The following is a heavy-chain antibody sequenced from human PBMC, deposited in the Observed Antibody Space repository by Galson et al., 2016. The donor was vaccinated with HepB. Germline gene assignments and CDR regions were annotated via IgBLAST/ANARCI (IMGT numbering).Heavy chain of an antibody. J-gene: IGHJ2*01. V-gene: IGHV3-21*01. D-gene: IGHD6-6*01. CDR3: ARSLGWYFDV. CDR1: GFTFDNYT. CDR2: VSHSSTYV. Sequence: SLRLSCAASGFTFDNYTMNWLRQAPGKGLEWVSSVSHSSTYVYYADSVEGRFTISRDKAKNSLYLEMNSLRVEDTAVFYCARSLGWYFDVWGRGTLVTVSS.